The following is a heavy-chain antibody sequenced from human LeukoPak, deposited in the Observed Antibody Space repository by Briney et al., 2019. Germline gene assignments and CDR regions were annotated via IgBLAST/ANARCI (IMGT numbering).Heavy chain of an antibody. CDR3: ARDRTSDYYMDV. Sequence: PGRSLRLSCAASGFTFSSYGMHWVRQAPGKGLEWVAVIWYDGSNEYYADSVKGRFTISRDNSKNTLYLQMNSLRAEDTAVYYCARDRTSDYYMDVWGKGTTVTVSS. J-gene: IGHJ6*03. D-gene: IGHD2-2*01. CDR2: IWYDGSNE. CDR1: GFTFSSYG. V-gene: IGHV3-33*01.